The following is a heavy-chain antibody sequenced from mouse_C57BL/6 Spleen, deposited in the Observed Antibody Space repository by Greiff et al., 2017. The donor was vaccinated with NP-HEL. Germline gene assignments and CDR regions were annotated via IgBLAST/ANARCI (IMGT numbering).Heavy chain of an antibody. D-gene: IGHD4-1*01. CDR3: AGWRLTGTSSYWYFDV. V-gene: IGHV1-50*01. J-gene: IGHJ1*03. Sequence: QVQLQQPGAELVKPGASVKLSCKASGYTFTSYWMQWVKQRPGQGLEWIGEIDPSDSYTNYNQKFKGKATLTVDTSSSTAYMQLSSLTSEDSAVYYCAGWRLTGTSSYWYFDVWGTGTTVTVSS. CDR1: GYTFTSYW. CDR2: IDPSDSYT.